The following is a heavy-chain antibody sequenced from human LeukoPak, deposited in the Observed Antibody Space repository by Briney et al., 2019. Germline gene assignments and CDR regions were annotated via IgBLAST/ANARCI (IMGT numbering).Heavy chain of an antibody. CDR1: GYTFTSYG. D-gene: IGHD3-10*01. Sequence: ASVTVSCMASGYTFTSYGFSWVRQAPGQGLEWMGWISTYNGNTNYAQKLQGRVTMTTDTSTSTVYMELRSLRSDDTAVYYCARDPVRGFDYWGQGTLVTVSS. J-gene: IGHJ4*02. V-gene: IGHV1-18*04. CDR2: ISTYNGNT. CDR3: ARDPVRGFDY.